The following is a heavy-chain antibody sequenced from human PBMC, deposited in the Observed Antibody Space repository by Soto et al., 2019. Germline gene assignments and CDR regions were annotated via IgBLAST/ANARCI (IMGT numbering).Heavy chain of an antibody. CDR3: ARDREYYYDSSGNYYYHYGMDV. V-gene: IGHV1-18*04. CDR2: ISGYNGNT. J-gene: IGHJ6*02. D-gene: IGHD3-22*01. CDR1: GYTFTNYG. Sequence: QVQLVESGAEVKKPGASVKVSCKASGYTFTNYGISCVRQAPGQGLEWMGWISGYNGNTKYAQKFQGRVTMTTDTPTNTAYMDLRSLRSDDTAVYYCARDREYYYDSSGNYYYHYGMDVWGQGTTVTVS.